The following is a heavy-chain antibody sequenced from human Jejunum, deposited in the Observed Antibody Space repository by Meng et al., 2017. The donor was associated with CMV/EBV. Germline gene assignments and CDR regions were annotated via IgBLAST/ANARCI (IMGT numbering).Heavy chain of an antibody. V-gene: IGHV3-48*03. CDR1: FTFSSYE. CDR3: ARIFRGYSGYYSIDY. CDR2: ISSSANAI. D-gene: IGHD1-26*01. Sequence: FTFSSYEMNWVRQAPGKGLEWVSYISSSANAIYYADSVRGRFTISRDNAKNSLYLQMNSLRADDTAVYYCARIFRGYSGYYSIDYWGQGTLVTVSS. J-gene: IGHJ4*02.